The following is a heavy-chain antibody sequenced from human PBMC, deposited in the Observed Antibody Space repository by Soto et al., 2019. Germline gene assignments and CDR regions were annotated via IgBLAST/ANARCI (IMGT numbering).Heavy chain of an antibody. J-gene: IGHJ4*02. D-gene: IGHD6-6*01. CDR2: ISSGGGTT. V-gene: IGHV3-23*01. CDR3: AKEQGRYGSSSLDY. CDR1: GFILSDCA. Sequence: GGSLRLSCATSGFILSDCAMNWVRQAPGKGLEWVSGISSGGGTTYYADSVKGRFTISRDNSENTLYLEMNSLRAEDTAIYYCAKEQGRYGSSSLDYWGQGTLVTVSS.